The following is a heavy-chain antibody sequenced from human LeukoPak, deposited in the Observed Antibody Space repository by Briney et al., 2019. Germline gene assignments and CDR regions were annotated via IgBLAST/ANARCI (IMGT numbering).Heavy chain of an antibody. D-gene: IGHD6-6*01. V-gene: IGHV3-66*01. Sequence: TGGSLRLSCAASGLTVSSDYMSCVRQAPGKGLEWVSVIYSGGGTYYADSVRGRFTISRDNSKNTLYLQLNSLRAEDTAVYYCARYPYSTSSWSDPWGQGTLVTVSS. CDR2: IYSGGGT. J-gene: IGHJ5*02. CDR3: ARYPYSTSSWSDP. CDR1: GLTVSSDY.